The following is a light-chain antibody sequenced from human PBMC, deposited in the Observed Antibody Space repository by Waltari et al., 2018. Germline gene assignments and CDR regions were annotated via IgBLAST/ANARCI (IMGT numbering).Light chain of an antibody. V-gene: IGLV3-21*02. CDR2: DDS. CDR1: NIGSNS. CDR3: QVWDSSSDHPVV. J-gene: IGLJ2*01. Sequence: SYVLTQPPSVSVAPGQTASITCGGNNIGSNSVHWYPQKPGQAPVLVVYDDSDRPSGIPERFSGSNSGNTATLTISRVEAGDEADYYCQVWDSSSDHPVVFGGGTKLTVL.